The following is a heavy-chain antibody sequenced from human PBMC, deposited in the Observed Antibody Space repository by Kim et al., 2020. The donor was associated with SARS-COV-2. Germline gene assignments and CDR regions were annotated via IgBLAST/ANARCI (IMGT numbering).Heavy chain of an antibody. Sequence: ASVKVSCKASGYTFTNYDINWVRQATGQGLEWMGWMNPNSGNTGYAQKFQGRVTMTRSTSISTAYMELSSLSSDDTAVYYCARGFGMLRGVLFAYWGQG. D-gene: IGHD3-10*01. J-gene: IGHJ4*02. V-gene: IGHV1-8*01. CDR2: MNPNSGNT. CDR3: ARGFGMLRGVLFAY. CDR1: GYTFTNYD.